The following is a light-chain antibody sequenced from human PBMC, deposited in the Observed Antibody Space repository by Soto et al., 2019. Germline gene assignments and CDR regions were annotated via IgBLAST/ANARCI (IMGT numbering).Light chain of an antibody. V-gene: IGKV3-15*01. CDR1: QSISST. Sequence: EIVLTQSPGTLSVSPGGRATLSCRASQSISSTLAWYQQKPGQAPRLLIYGASRRATGIPARFSGSGSGTDFTLTISSLQSEDFAVYYCQQYDNWPRTFGQGTKVDIK. J-gene: IGKJ1*01. CDR2: GAS. CDR3: QQYDNWPRT.